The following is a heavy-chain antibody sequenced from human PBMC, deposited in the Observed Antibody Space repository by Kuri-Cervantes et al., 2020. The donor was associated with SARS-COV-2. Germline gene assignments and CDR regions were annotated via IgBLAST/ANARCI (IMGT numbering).Heavy chain of an antibody. CDR3: ARGPGTTGGLFPFDY. CDR1: GFTFRDYW. V-gene: IGHV3-74*01. Sequence: GESLKISCVASGFTFRDYWMHWVRQVPGKGLVWVSRIDTDGTSTTYADSVKGRFTISRDNAKNSLYLQMNSLRAEDTAVYYCARGPGTTGGLFPFDYWGQGTLVTVSS. CDR2: IDTDGTST. D-gene: IGHD1-1*01. J-gene: IGHJ4*02.